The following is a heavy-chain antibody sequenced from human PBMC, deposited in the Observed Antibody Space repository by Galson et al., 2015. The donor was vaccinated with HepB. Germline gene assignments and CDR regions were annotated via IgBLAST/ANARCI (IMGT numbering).Heavy chain of an antibody. Sequence: SLRLSCAASGFTFSNAWMSWVRQAPGKGLEWVGRIKSKTDGGTTDYAAPVKGRFTISRDDSKNTLYLQMNSLKTEDTAVYYCTTFMGLLSYFDYWGQGTLVTVSS. CDR3: TTFMGLLSYFDY. J-gene: IGHJ4*02. V-gene: IGHV3-15*01. CDR2: IKSKTDGGTT. D-gene: IGHD3-10*01. CDR1: GFTFSNAW.